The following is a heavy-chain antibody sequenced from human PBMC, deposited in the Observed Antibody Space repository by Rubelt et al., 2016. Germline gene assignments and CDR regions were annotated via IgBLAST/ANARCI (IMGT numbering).Heavy chain of an antibody. V-gene: IGHV4-38-2*02. D-gene: IGHD6-13*01. CDR2: IYHSGST. J-gene: IGHJ4*02. CDR3: ARAGYSSSWPDY. CDR1: GYSISSGYY. Sequence: QVQLQESGPGLVKPSETLSLTCTVSGYSISSGYYWGWIRQPPGKGLEWIGSIYHSGSTYYNPSLKSRVTISVDTSKNQFSLKLSSVTAADTAVYYCARAGYSSSWPDYWGQGTLVTVSS.